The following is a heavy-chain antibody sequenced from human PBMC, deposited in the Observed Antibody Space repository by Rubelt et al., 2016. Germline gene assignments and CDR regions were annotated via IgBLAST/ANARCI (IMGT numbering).Heavy chain of an antibody. D-gene: IGHD2-2*01. Sequence: QLQLVQSGAEVKKSGSSVRVSCKASGGTLSMYSFGWVRQAPGQGFEWMGRIVPIVGRTNYAQKFQDRVTMTRDTSTNTVYMELCSLRSEDTAVYYCARDLTSSHPFDYWGQGTLVTVSS. CDR3: ARDLTSSHPFDY. CDR1: GGTLSMYS. V-gene: IGHV1-69*04. J-gene: IGHJ4*02. CDR2: IVPIVGRT.